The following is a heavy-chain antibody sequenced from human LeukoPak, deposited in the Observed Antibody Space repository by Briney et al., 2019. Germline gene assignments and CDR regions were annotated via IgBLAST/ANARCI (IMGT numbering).Heavy chain of an antibody. J-gene: IGHJ4*02. Sequence: PGGSLRLSCSASGFTFCSYAMHWVRQATGEGLEYVSAINSDGDSTYYADSVKGRFTISRDNSKNTLYLQMSSLRPEDSAVYYCVKTPYSSTWYVGDSWGQGTLVTVSS. CDR3: VKTPYSSTWYVGDS. CDR1: GFTFCSYA. D-gene: IGHD2/OR15-2a*01. V-gene: IGHV3-64D*06. CDR2: INSDGDST.